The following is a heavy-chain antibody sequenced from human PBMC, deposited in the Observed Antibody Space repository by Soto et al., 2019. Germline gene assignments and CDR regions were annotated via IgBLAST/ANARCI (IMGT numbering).Heavy chain of an antibody. CDR2: IIPIFGTA. D-gene: IGHD3-22*01. J-gene: IGHJ3*02. Sequence: VKVSCKASRGTFSSYAISWVRQAPGQGLEWMGGIIPIFGTADYAQKFQGRVTITADESTSTAYTELSSLRSEDTAVYYCARDRGYYYDSSGYQAFDIWGQGTMVTVSS. V-gene: IGHV1-69*01. CDR1: RGTFSSYA. CDR3: ARDRGYYYDSSGYQAFDI.